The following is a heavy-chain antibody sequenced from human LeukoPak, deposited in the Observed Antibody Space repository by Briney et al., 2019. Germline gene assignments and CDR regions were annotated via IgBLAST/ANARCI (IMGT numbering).Heavy chain of an antibody. J-gene: IGHJ6*03. CDR3: ATVVSNNWIIYYMDV. Sequence: GASVKVSCKASGYTFTSYGINWVRQATGQGLEWMGWINPNSGGTNYAQKFYGRVTMTRDTSISTAYMELSRLRSDDTAVYYCATVVSNNWIIYYMDVWGKGTTVTVSS. D-gene: IGHD1-1*01. CDR1: GYTFTSYG. CDR2: INPNSGGT. V-gene: IGHV1-2*02.